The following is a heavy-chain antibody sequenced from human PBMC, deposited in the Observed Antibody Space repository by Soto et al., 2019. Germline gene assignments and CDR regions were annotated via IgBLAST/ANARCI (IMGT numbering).Heavy chain of an antibody. J-gene: IGHJ3*02. CDR1: GYTFTSYD. CDR2: MNPNSGNT. Sequence: ASVKVSCKASGYTFTSYDINWVRQATGQGLEWVGWMNPNSGNTGYAQKLQGRVTMTRNTSISTAYRELSSLRSEDTAVYYCARAWDRITIFGLVTMDDDFDIWGQGTMVTVSS. V-gene: IGHV1-8*01. D-gene: IGHD3-3*01. CDR3: ARAWDRITIFGLVTMDDDFDI.